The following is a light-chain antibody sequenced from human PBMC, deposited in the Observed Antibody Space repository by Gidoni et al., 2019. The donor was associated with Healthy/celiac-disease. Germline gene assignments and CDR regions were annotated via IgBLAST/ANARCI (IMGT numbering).Light chain of an antibody. J-gene: IGLJ1*01. Sequence: QSSLTQPRSVSGSPGQSVTISCPGTSSDVGGYNYVFWYQQHPGKAPKLMIYDVSKRPSGVPDRFSGSKSGNTASLTISGLQAEDEADYYCCSYAGSYTYVFGTGTKVTVL. V-gene: IGLV2-11*01. CDR1: SSDVGGYNY. CDR2: DVS. CDR3: CSYAGSYTYV.